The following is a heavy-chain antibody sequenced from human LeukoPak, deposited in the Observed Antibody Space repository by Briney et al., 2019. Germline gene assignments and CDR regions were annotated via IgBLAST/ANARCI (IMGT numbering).Heavy chain of an antibody. Sequence: PGGSLRLSCAASGFTFSRYAMHWVRQAPGKGLEWVAIISYDGSNEYYADSVKGRFIISRDSSENTLYLQMNSLRVEDTAVYYCARVGYYSSGPFSYFDYWGQGTLVTVSS. J-gene: IGHJ4*02. D-gene: IGHD3-10*01. CDR3: ARVGYYSSGPFSYFDY. V-gene: IGHV3-30-3*01. CDR2: ISYDGSNE. CDR1: GFTFSRYA.